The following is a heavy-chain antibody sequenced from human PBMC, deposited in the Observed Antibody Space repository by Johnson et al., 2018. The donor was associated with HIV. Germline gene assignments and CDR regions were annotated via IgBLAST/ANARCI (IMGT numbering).Heavy chain of an antibody. CDR2: ISNDGSNK. V-gene: IGHV3-30*04. CDR3: AKDPRSSSWYWDAFDI. CDR1: GFSISNYA. D-gene: IGHD6-13*01. Sequence: HVQLVESGGGVVQPGRSLRLACVTSGFSISNYAIHWVRQAPGKGLEWVAVISNDGSNKYYADSVKGRFTISRDNSKNSLYLQMNSLRAEDTAVYYCAKDPRSSSWYWDAFDIWGQGTMVTVSS. J-gene: IGHJ3*02.